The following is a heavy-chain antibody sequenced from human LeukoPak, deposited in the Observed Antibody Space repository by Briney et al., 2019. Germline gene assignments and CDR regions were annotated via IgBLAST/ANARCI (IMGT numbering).Heavy chain of an antibody. D-gene: IGHD1-26*01. Sequence: GESLKISCKTSGYSFTIYWIGWVRQLPGKGLEWMGIIYPRDSDTRYSPSFQGQVTISADKSINTAYLQWSSLKASDTAMYYCARGRDYMDVWGKGTMVTVSS. J-gene: IGHJ6*03. CDR1: GYSFTIYW. CDR2: IYPRDSDT. CDR3: ARGRDYMDV. V-gene: IGHV5-51*01.